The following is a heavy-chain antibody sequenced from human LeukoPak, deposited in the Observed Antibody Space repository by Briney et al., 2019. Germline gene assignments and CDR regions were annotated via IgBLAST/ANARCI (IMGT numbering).Heavy chain of an antibody. V-gene: IGHV4-39*01. CDR1: GGSISSSSYY. CDR3: VCLEISNWFDP. CDR2: IYYSGST. J-gene: IGHJ5*02. Sequence: SETLSLTCTVSGGSISSSSYYWGWIRQPPGKGLEWIGSIYYSGSTYYDPSLKSRVTISVDTSKNQFSLKLSSVTAADTAVYYCVCLEISNWFDPWGQGTLVTVSS. D-gene: IGHD1-1*01.